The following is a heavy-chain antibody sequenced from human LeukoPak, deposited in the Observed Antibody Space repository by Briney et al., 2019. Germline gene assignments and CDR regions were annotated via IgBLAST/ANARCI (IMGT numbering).Heavy chain of an antibody. CDR3: ARDLPAGTTGEGMDV. Sequence: GGSLRLSCAASGFTFSSYSMNWVRQAPGKGLEWVSSISSSSSYIYYADSVKGRFTISRDNAKNSLYLQMNSLRAEDTAVYYCARDLPAGTTGEGMDVWGQGTTVTVSS. D-gene: IGHD1-7*01. CDR2: ISSSSSYI. J-gene: IGHJ6*02. V-gene: IGHV3-21*01. CDR1: GFTFSSYS.